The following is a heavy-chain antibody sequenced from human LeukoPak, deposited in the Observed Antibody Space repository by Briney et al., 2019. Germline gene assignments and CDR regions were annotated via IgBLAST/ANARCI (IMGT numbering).Heavy chain of an antibody. Sequence: ASVKVSCKASGYTFTGYYIYWVRQAPGQGLEWMGWINPNSGGTNYAQKFQGRVTMTREMSISTAYMELSRLRSDDAAVYYCARGQQLASNWGQGTLVTVSS. D-gene: IGHD6-13*01. J-gene: IGHJ4*02. CDR1: GYTFTGYY. CDR2: INPNSGGT. CDR3: ARGQQLASN. V-gene: IGHV1-2*02.